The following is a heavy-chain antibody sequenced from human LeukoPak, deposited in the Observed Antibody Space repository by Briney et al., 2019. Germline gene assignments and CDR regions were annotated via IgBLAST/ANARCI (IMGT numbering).Heavy chain of an antibody. D-gene: IGHD1-26*01. J-gene: IGHJ4*02. CDR1: GFAFTSYD. CDR2: VSSSGART. Sequence: PGGSLRLSCAASGFAFTSYDMSWVRQAPGKGLEWVSTVSSSGARTYYADSVKGRFTISRDNSKNTLYLQMNSLRAEDTAVYYCAKRRMGAIDNWGQGTLVTVSS. V-gene: IGHV3-23*01. CDR3: AKRRMGAIDN.